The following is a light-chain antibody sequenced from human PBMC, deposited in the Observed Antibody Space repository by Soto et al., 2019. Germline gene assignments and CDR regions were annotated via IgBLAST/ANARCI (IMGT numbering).Light chain of an antibody. CDR3: QQYDNWPPT. CDR2: WAS. Sequence: DIVMTQSPDSLAVSLGERATINCKSSQSLLFSSNNKNYLAWYQQKPGQAPKLLIYWASSRESGVPDRFSGSGSGTDFTLTISSLQAEDVAVYYCQQYDNWPPTFGGGTKVEIK. CDR1: QSLLFSSNNKNY. J-gene: IGKJ4*01. V-gene: IGKV4-1*01.